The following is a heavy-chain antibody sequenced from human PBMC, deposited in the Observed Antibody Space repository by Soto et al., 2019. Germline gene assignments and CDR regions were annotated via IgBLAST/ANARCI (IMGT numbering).Heavy chain of an antibody. V-gene: IGHV3-23*01. D-gene: IGHD6-13*01. J-gene: IGHJ4*02. Sequence: GGSLRLSCAASGFNFTNYAMTWVRQAPGKGLEWVSAITGSGSRTYYADSVKGRFTISRDNPKNTLSLQMNSLRAEDTAVYYCAKARTQQVVLDELDDWGQGSLVTVSS. CDR3: AKARTQQVVLDELDD. CDR1: GFNFTNYA. CDR2: ITGSGSRT.